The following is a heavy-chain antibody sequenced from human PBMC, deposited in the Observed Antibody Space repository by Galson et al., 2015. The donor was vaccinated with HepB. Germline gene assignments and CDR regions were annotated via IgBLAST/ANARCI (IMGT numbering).Heavy chain of an antibody. J-gene: IGHJ5*02. CDR2: INPNSGGT. D-gene: IGHD2-15*01. V-gene: IGHV1-2*06. Sequence: SVKVSCKASGYTFTGYYMHWVRQAPGQGLEWMGRINPNSGGTNYAQKFQGRVTMTRDTSISTAYMELSRLRSDDTAVYYCARDPNFVVVTGVRFDPWGQGTLVTVSS. CDR1: GYTFTGYY. CDR3: ARDPNFVVVTGVRFDP.